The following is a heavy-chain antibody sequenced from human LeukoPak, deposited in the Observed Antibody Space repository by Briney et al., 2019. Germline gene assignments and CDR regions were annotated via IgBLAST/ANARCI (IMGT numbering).Heavy chain of an antibody. J-gene: IGHJ4*02. D-gene: IGHD6-19*01. Sequence: GGSLRLSCAASGFTFSSYWMTWVRQAPGKGLYWVALISYDGSNRYYADSVKGRFTISRDNSKNTLYLQMSSLRAEDTAVYYCARVSRVKAVAGTDYFDYWGQGTLATVSS. CDR3: ARVSRVKAVAGTDYFDY. CDR1: GFTFSSYW. CDR2: ISYDGSNR. V-gene: IGHV3-30-3*01.